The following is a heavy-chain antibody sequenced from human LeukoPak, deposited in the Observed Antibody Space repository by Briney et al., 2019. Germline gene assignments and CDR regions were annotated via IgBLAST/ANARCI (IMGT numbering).Heavy chain of an antibody. J-gene: IGHJ4*02. V-gene: IGHV4-30-4*08. D-gene: IGHD3-10*01. CDR2: IYSSGSP. CDR3: ARRGGSGSRGDYYFDY. CDR1: GGSISSGDYY. Sequence: SQTLSLTCTVSGGSISSGDYYWSWNRQPQGKGLEWIVYIYSSGSPYSNPSLNSRVTISVDTSKTQFSLKLSSVTAADTAVYYCARRGGSGSRGDYYFDYWGQGTLVTVSS.